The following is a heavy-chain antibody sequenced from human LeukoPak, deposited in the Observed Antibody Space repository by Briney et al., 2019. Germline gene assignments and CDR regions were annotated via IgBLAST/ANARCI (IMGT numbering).Heavy chain of an antibody. D-gene: IGHD3-22*01. CDR2: IWYDGSNK. V-gene: IGHV3-33*01. CDR1: GFTFSSYG. Sequence: GRSLRLSCAASGFTFSSYGMRWVRQAPGKGLEWVAVIWYDGSNKYYADSVKGRFTISRDNSKNTLYLQMNSLRAEDTAVYYCARDYYRSEYYFDYWGQGTLVTVSS. J-gene: IGHJ4*02. CDR3: ARDYYRSEYYFDY.